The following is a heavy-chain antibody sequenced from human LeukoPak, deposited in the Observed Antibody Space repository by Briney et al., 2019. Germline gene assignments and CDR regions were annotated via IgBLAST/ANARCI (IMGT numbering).Heavy chain of an antibody. J-gene: IGHJ4*02. D-gene: IGHD6-13*01. Sequence: SETLSLTCTVFGGSISSGGYYWSWIRQPPGKGLEWIGYIYHSGSTYYNPSLKSRVTISVDRSKNQFSLKLNSVTATDTAVYYCARHLGNLYSSLDYWGQGTLVTVAS. CDR1: GGSISSGGYY. CDR2: IYHSGST. V-gene: IGHV4-30-2*01. CDR3: ARHLGNLYSSLDY.